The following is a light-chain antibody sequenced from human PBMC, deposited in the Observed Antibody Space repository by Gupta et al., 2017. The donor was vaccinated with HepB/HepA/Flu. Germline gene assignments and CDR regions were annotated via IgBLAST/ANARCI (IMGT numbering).Light chain of an antibody. V-gene: IGKV1-5*03. CDR1: QNINGW. Sequence: ICITPSPSTLSAAVGDRVTITFRASQNINGWLAWYQQKPGEAPKLLIYQASTLESGVPSRFSGSGSGAEFTLTSSGLQPDAFETYYCQRYTTYCSFGQGTKLEIK. CDR3: QRYTTYCS. CDR2: QAS. J-gene: IGKJ2*04.